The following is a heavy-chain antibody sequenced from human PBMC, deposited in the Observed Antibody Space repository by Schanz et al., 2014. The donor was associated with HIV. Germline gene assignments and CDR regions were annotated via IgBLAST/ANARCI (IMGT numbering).Heavy chain of an antibody. CDR3: ARAGVTDRFDH. CDR2: IWYDGSNK. Sequence: QGQLVESGGGVVQPGRSLRLSCAASGFTFSTYGMHWVRQAPGKGLEWVAVIWYDGSNKYYADSVKGRFTISRDNSKNSLYLQMNSLRDEDTAVYYCARAGVTDRFDHWGQGTLVTVSS. V-gene: IGHV3-33*01. J-gene: IGHJ4*02. CDR1: GFTFSTYG. D-gene: IGHD2-21*02.